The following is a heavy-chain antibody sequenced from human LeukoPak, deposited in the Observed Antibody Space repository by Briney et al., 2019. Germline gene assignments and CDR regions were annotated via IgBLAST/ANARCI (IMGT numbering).Heavy chain of an antibody. CDR1: GFTFSSYS. Sequence: GGSLRLSCAASGFTFSSYSMNWVRQAPGKGLEWVSSISSSSSYIYYADSVKGRFTISRDNAKNSLYLQMNSLRAEDTAVYYCARSYDFWSGYYYRDWNWFDPWGQGTLVTVSS. CDR2: ISSSSSYI. J-gene: IGHJ5*02. D-gene: IGHD3-3*01. CDR3: ARSYDFWSGYYYRDWNWFDP. V-gene: IGHV3-21*01.